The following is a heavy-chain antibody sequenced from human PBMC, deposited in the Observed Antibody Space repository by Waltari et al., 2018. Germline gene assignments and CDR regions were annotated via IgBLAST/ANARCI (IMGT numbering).Heavy chain of an antibody. Sequence: QVQLVQSGAEVRKPGSSVKVSCKASGGPFSSYAISWVRQAPGQGLEWMGGLIPIVGTANYAQKVQGRVTITADEATSTAYMELSSRRSEDTAVYDCARDYYDSSGYVWFDPWGQGTLVTVSS. CDR3: ARDYYDSSGYVWFDP. J-gene: IGHJ5*02. CDR1: GGPFSSYA. V-gene: IGHV1-69*13. D-gene: IGHD3-22*01. CDR2: LIPIVGTA.